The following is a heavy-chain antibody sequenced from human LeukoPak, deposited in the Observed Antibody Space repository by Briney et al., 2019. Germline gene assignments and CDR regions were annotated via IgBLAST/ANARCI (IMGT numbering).Heavy chain of an antibody. V-gene: IGHV4-34*01. Sequence: SETLSLTCAVYGGSFSGYYWSWIRQPPGKGLEWIGEINHSGSTNYNPSLKSRVTISVDTSKNQFSLKLSSVTAAATAVYYCARGPGYSSSWGQGTLVTVSS. J-gene: IGHJ4*02. D-gene: IGHD6-6*01. CDR2: INHSGST. CDR1: GGSFSGYY. CDR3: ARGPGYSSS.